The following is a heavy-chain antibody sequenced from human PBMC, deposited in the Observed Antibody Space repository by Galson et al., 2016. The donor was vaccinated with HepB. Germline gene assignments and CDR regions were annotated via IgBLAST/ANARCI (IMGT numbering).Heavy chain of an antibody. CDR1: GVSISSDSYY. V-gene: IGHV4-39*01. CDR2: TYYSGST. Sequence: SETLSLTCTVSGVSISSDSYYWSWIRQHPGKGLEWIGCTYYSGSTYYNPSLKSRVTMSVDTSKNQFSLKLSSVTAADTAVYYCASSDWFRYFDYWGQGTLVTVSS. J-gene: IGHJ4*02. D-gene: IGHD3-9*01. CDR3: ASSDWFRYFDY.